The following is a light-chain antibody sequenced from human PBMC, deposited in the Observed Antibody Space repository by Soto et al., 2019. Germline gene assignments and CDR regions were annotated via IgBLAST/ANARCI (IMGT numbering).Light chain of an antibody. CDR3: QQYYSPWT. CDR1: QSVLHSSNNKNY. J-gene: IGKJ1*01. Sequence: DIVMTQSPDSLAVSLGERATIHCKSSQSVLHSSNNKNYLAWYQQKPGQPPKLLIYWASTRESGVPDRFSGSGSGTDFTLSISSLQAEDVAVYYCQQYYSPWTFGQGTKVEIK. V-gene: IGKV4-1*01. CDR2: WAS.